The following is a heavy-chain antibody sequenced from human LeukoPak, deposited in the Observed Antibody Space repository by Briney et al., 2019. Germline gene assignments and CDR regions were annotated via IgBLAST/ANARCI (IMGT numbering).Heavy chain of an antibody. Sequence: PSETLSLTCTVSGASISSSRDYWGWIRQPPGKGLEWIGSIYYSGTTYYAPSLKSRVTISIDMSKNQFSLKLNSVTAADTAVYYCARGPHGWYGYWGQGTLVTVSS. CDR1: GASISSSRDY. D-gene: IGHD6-19*01. V-gene: IGHV4-39*07. CDR2: IYYSGTT. J-gene: IGHJ4*02. CDR3: ARGPHGWYGY.